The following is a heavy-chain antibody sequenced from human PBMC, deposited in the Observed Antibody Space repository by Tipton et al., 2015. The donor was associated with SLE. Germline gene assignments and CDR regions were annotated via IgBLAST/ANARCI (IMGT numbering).Heavy chain of an antibody. D-gene: IGHD3-10*01. CDR1: GGPTSSYY. V-gene: IGHV4-59*12. Sequence: LRLSCTVSGGPTSSYYWGWVRQPPGKGLEWIGSIYYSGTTNHNPSLKSRVTMSIDMSKNQFSLSLSSVTAADTAIYYCARDTYFGLDVWGQGTTVTVSS. J-gene: IGHJ6*02. CDR3: ARDTYFGLDV. CDR2: IYYSGTT.